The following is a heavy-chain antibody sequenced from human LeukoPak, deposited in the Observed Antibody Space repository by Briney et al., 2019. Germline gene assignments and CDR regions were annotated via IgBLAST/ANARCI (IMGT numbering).Heavy chain of an antibody. J-gene: IGHJ4*02. V-gene: IGHV4-4*02. CDR2: VNLQGST. Sequence: PSGTLSLTCGVSGGSITSTNYWTWARQPPGKGLEWIGEVNLQGSTNYNPSLIGRVAISVDMSENHISLQLTSVTAADTAVYYCAREGGPYRPLDCSSQGTLVTVSS. CDR1: GGSITSTNY. CDR3: AREGGPYRPLDC.